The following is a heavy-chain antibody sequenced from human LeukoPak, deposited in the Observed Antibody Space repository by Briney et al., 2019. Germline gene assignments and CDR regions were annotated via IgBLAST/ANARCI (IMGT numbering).Heavy chain of an antibody. J-gene: IGHJ3*02. Sequence: SETLSLTCTVSGGSISSYYWSWIRQPAGKGLEWIGRIYTSGRNNYNPSLKSRVTMSVDTSENQFSLKLSSVTAADTAVYYCAREFAYYYDSSRYRRAFDIWGQGTMVTVSS. CDR1: GGSISSYY. V-gene: IGHV4-4*07. CDR2: IYTSGRN. D-gene: IGHD3-22*01. CDR3: AREFAYYYDSSRYRRAFDI.